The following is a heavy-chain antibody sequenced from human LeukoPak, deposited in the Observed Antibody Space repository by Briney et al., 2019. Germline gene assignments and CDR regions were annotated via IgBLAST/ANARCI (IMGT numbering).Heavy chain of an antibody. CDR3: AQAQTHNACSGGLCFFVY. D-gene: IGHD2-15*01. CDR2: VSGRGDSI. Sequence: GGSLRLSCAASGFTFSDYYMSWVRQAPGKGLEWVSAVSGRGDSIFYADSVRGRFTISRDNSKDTLFLQMNSLRDEDTAFYYCAQAQTHNACSGGLCFFVYWGQGTLVTVSS. J-gene: IGHJ4*02. V-gene: IGHV3-23*01. CDR1: GFTFSDYY.